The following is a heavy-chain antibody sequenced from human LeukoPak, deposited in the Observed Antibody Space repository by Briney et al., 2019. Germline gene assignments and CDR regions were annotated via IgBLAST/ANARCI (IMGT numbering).Heavy chain of an antibody. Sequence: ASVKVSCKASGYTFTSYGISWVRQAPGQGLEWMGWISAYNGNTNYAQKLQGRVTMTTETSTSTAYMELRSLRSDDTAVYYCARARSGHYYDSSGYIMDYWGQGTLVTVSS. CDR1: GYTFTSYG. V-gene: IGHV1-18*01. D-gene: IGHD3-22*01. J-gene: IGHJ4*02. CDR3: ARARSGHYYDSSGYIMDY. CDR2: ISAYNGNT.